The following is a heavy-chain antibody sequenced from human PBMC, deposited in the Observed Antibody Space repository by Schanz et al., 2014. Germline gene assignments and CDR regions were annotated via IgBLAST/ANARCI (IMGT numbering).Heavy chain of an antibody. CDR3: ARDRRFFDRDDLYYFDS. CDR2: ISVYNHNK. J-gene: IGHJ4*02. D-gene: IGHD3-3*01. V-gene: IGHV1-18*01. CDR1: GYIFINSG. Sequence: QIQLVQSGPEVKKPGATVKVSCKASGYIFINSGISWVRQAPGQGLEWMGWISVYNHNKEYDQKFQGRVTVTTDTSTSTAYMALTELRSDDTAVYYCARDRRFFDRDDLYYFDSWGQGTLVTVSS.